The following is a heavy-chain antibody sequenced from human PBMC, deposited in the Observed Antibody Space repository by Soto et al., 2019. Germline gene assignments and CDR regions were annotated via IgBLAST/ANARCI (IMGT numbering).Heavy chain of an antibody. CDR3: ARDHYYDSSGYYSWFDP. J-gene: IGHJ5*02. CDR2: IYYSGST. Sequence: SETLSLTCTVSGGSISSYYWSWIRQPPGKGLEWIGYIYYSGSTNYNPSLKSRVTISVDTSKNQFSLKLSSVTAADTAVYYCARDHYYDSSGYYSWFDPWGQGXLVTVYS. D-gene: IGHD3-22*01. V-gene: IGHV4-59*01. CDR1: GGSISSYY.